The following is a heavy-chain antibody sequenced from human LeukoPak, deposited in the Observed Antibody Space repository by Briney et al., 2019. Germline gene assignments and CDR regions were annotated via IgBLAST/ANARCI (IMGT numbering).Heavy chain of an antibody. V-gene: IGHV1-69*13. CDR3: ASDAGVVAVPGAMNYYYYNMDV. CDR1: GGNFSSYA. J-gene: IGHJ6*02. Sequence: SVKVSCKASGGNFSSYAISWVRQAPGQGLEWMGGIIPIFGTANYAQKFQGRVTISADESTSTAYMELNSLRSEDTAVYYCASDAGVVAVPGAMNYYYYNMDVWGQGTTVTVSS. D-gene: IGHD2-2*01. CDR2: IIPIFGTA.